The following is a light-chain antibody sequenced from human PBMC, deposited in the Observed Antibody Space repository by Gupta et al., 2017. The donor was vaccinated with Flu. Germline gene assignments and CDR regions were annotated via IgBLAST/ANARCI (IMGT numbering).Light chain of an antibody. CDR2: DTN. J-gene: IGLJ2*01. CDR3: LLSCGGDRV. CDR1: SGSVTSGHY. Sequence: QAEVTQEPSLTVSPGGTVTLTCVSSSGSVTSGHYPYWFQQKPGQAPKTLIYDTNNRHAWTPARFSGSLLGGKAALTLSGAQPEDEDDYFCLLSCGGDRVFGGGTRLTVL. V-gene: IGLV7-46*01.